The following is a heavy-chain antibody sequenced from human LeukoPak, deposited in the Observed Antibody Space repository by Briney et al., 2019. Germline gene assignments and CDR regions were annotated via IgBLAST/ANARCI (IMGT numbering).Heavy chain of an antibody. CDR1: GYSITSGYY. J-gene: IGHJ4*02. CDR2: IYHSGNT. Sequence: SETLSLTCTVSGYSITSGYYWAWIGHSPGRDREWFGGIYHSGNTYYNPSLKSRVIILVDTSKNQFSLQLGSVTPTDTAVYYCARAGYCSGVSCYSAVPGKYWGQGALVTVSS. V-gene: IGHV4-38-2*02. CDR3: ARAGYCSGVSCYSAVPGKY. D-gene: IGHD2-15*01.